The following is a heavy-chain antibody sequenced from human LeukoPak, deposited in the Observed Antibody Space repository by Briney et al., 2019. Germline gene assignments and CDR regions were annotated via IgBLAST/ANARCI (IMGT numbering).Heavy chain of an antibody. V-gene: IGHV4-59*01. D-gene: IGHD2-2*02. Sequence: SETLSLTCTVSGGSISSYYWSWIRQPPGKGLEWIGYIYYSGSTNYNPSLKSRVTISVDTSKNQFSLKLSSVTAADTAVYYCARSYCSGTSCYRRGFDYWGQGTLVTVSS. CDR1: GGSISSYY. CDR3: ARSYCSGTSCYRRGFDY. J-gene: IGHJ4*02. CDR2: IYYSGST.